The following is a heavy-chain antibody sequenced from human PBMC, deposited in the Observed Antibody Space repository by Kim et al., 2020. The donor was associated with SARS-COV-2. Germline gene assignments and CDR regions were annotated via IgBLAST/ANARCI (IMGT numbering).Heavy chain of an antibody. J-gene: IGHJ4*02. D-gene: IGHD6-13*01. CDR3: EKDTHARSSNWYPDY. Sequence: ANSVKGRFTIARDTSKNPLFLQMNSLRAEDTAVYYCEKDTHARSSNWYPDYWGQGTLVTVSS. V-gene: IGHV3-30*02.